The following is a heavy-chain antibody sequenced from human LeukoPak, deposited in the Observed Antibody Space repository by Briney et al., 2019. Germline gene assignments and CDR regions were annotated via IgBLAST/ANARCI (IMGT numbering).Heavy chain of an antibody. CDR1: GFTFSSYA. CDR2: ISSNGGST. V-gene: IGHV3-64D*06. J-gene: IGHJ3*02. Sequence: GGAVRLSLSGSGFTFSSYAMHWVRQAAAKGLEYVSAISSNGGSTYYADSVKGRFTISRDNSKNTLYLQMSSLRAEDTAVYYCVKSVTTGTGGGFDIWGQGTMVTVSS. CDR3: VKSVTTGTGGGFDI. D-gene: IGHD1-1*01.